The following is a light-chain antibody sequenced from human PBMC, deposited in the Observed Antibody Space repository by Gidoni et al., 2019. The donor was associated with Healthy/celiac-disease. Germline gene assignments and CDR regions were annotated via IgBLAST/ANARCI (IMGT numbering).Light chain of an antibody. CDR3: QQSYSTPMA. CDR1: QSISSY. J-gene: IGKJ1*01. V-gene: IGKV1-39*01. CDR2: AAS. Sequence: DIQMTQSPSSLSASVGDRVTITCRASQSISSYLNWYQQKPGKAPKLLIYAASSLQSGVPSRFSGSGSGTDFTLTISSLQPEDFATYYCQQSYSTPMAFXQGTKVEIK.